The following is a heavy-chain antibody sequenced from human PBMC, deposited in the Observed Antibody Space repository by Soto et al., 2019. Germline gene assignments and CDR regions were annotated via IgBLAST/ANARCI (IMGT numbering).Heavy chain of an antibody. Sequence: QVQLQQWGAGLLKPSETLSLTCAVYGGSFSGYYWSWIRQPPGKGLEWIGEINHSGSTNYNPSLKSRVTISVDTSKNQFSLKLSSVTAAHTAVYYCARVDPFDYWGQGTLVTVSS. CDR3: ARVDPFDY. CDR2: INHSGST. V-gene: IGHV4-34*01. J-gene: IGHJ4*02. CDR1: GGSFSGYY.